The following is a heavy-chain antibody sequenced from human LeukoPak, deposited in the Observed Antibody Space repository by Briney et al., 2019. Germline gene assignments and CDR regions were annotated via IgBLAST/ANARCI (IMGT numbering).Heavy chain of an antibody. J-gene: IGHJ4*02. Sequence: GGSLRLSWAASGFTFSSYAMHWVRQAPGKGLEWVAVISYDGSNKYYADSVKGRFTISRDNSKNTLYLQMNSLRAEDTAVYYCARDSSSWIYSGYEGGPDYWGQGTLVTVSS. D-gene: IGHD5-12*01. CDR1: GFTFSSYA. CDR3: ARDSSSWIYSGYEGGPDY. V-gene: IGHV3-30*04. CDR2: ISYDGSNK.